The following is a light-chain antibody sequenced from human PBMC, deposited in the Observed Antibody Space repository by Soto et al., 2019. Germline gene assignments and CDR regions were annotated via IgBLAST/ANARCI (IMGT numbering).Light chain of an antibody. CDR3: LHDYNYPQT. CDR1: QGIRSD. V-gene: IGKV1-6*01. Sequence: IQMTQSPSSSSASVGDRVTITCRASQGIRSDLGWYQQKPGEVPRLLIYNASTLQSGVPSRFSGSASGAVFTLTISSLQPEDSATYYCLHDYNYPQTFGQGTKVEIK. J-gene: IGKJ1*01. CDR2: NAS.